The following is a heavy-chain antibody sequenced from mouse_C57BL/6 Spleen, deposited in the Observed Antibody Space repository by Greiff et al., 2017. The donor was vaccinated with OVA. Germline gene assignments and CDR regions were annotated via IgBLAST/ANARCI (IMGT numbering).Heavy chain of an antibody. CDR2: IDPSDSET. J-gene: IGHJ4*01. CDR3: ARVYYDSSWNYAMDY. Sequence: QVQLQQPGAELVRPGSSVKLSCKASGYTFTSYWMHWVKQRPIQGLEWIGNIDPSDSETHYNQKFKDKATVTVDKSSSTAYMQLSSLTSEDSAVYYCARVYYDSSWNYAMDYWGQGTSVTVSS. D-gene: IGHD1-1*01. CDR1: GYTFTSYW. V-gene: IGHV1-52*01.